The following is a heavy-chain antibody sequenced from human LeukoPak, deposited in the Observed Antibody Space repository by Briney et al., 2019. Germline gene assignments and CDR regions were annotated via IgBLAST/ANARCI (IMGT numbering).Heavy chain of an antibody. CDR2: INPSGGST. D-gene: IGHD3-22*01. V-gene: IGHV1-46*01. CDR3: ARDQSGYYYDSSGYQNQIDY. J-gene: IGHJ4*02. Sequence: GASVKVSCKASGYTFTSYYMHWVRQAPGQGLEWMGIINPSGGSTSYAQKFQGRVTMTRDTSTSTVYMELSRLRSEDTAVYYCARDQSGYYYDSSGYQNQIDYWGQGTLVTVSS. CDR1: GYTFTSYY.